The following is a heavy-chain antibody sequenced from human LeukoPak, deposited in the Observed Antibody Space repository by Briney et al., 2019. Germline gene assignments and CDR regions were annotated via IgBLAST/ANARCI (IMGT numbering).Heavy chain of an antibody. CDR3: ARDQFSTVMGNWFDP. CDR2: IYTSGST. D-gene: IGHD4-11*01. Sequence: SETLSLTCTVSGGSISSYYWSWIRQPAGKGLEWIGRIYTSGSTNYNPSLKSRVTMSVDTSKNQFSLKLSSVTAADTAVYYCARDQFSTVMGNWFDPWGQGTLVTVSS. V-gene: IGHV4-4*07. CDR1: GGSISSYY. J-gene: IGHJ5*02.